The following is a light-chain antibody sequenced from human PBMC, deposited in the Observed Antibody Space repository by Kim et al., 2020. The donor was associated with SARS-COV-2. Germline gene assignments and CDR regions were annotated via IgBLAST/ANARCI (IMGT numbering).Light chain of an antibody. J-gene: IGKJ2*01. CDR3: QQYGTSPYT. CDR1: QSVRNNNF. V-gene: IGKV3-20*01. Sequence: EIVLTQSPGTLSLSPGERATLSCRASQSVRNNNFLAWYQQKSGQAPRLLIYGASTRATGFPDRFSGSGSGTDFTLTISSLEPEEFAVYYCQQYGTSPYTFGQGTKLEI. CDR2: GAS.